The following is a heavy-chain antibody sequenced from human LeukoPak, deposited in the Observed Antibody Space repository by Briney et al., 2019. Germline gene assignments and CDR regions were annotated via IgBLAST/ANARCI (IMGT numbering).Heavy chain of an antibody. J-gene: IGHJ4*02. CDR1: GVSISSYY. D-gene: IGHD3-9*01. Sequence: PSETLSLTCTVSGVSISSYYWSWIRQPPGKGLEWVGYIYYSGSTNYNPSLKSRVTISVDTSKNHFSLKLSSVTAADTAVYYCAGGGNYDILTGYQGYWGQGTLVTVSS. V-gene: IGHV4-59*01. CDR3: AGGGNYDILTGYQGY. CDR2: IYYSGST.